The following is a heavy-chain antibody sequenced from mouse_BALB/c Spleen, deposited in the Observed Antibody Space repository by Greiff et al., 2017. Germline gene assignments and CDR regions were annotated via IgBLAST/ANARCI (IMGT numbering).Heavy chain of an antibody. CDR1: GYSITSDYA. J-gene: IGHJ4*01. D-gene: IGHD2-1*01. V-gene: IGHV3-2*02. CDR3: ARYGNYVGAMDY. CDR2: ISYSGST. Sequence: EVKLQESGPGLVKPSQSLSLTCTVTGYSITSDYAWNWIRQFPGNKLEWMGYISYSGSTSYNPSLNSRISITRDTSKNQFFLQLNSVTTEDTATYYCARYGNYVGAMDYWGQGTSVTVSS.